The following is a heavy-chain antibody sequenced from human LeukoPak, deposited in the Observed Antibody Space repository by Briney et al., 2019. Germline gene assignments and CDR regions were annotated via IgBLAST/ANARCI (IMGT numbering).Heavy chain of an antibody. V-gene: IGHV4-34*01. J-gene: IGHJ4*02. CDR1: GGSFSGHY. Sequence: PSETLSLTCAVYGGSFSGHYWTRIRQAPGKGLEWIGESTHTGSTNYNPSLKSRVTISVDTSKNQFSLKLTSVSAADTAVYHCARGRTGAAALDFWGPGTLVTVSS. CDR3: ARGRTGAAALDF. CDR2: STHTGST. D-gene: IGHD2-2*01.